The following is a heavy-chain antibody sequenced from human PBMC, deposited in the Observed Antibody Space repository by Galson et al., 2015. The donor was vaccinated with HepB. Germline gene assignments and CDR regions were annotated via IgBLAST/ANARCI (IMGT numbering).Heavy chain of an antibody. D-gene: IGHD2-2*01. CDR2: ISGSGGST. Sequence: SLRLSCAASGFTFSSYAMSWVRQAPGKGLEWVSAISGSGGSTYYADSVKGRFTISRDNSKNTLYLQMNSLRAEDTAVYYCAKDVVRGVDCSSTSCHHGESSYYYYGMDVWGQGTTVTVSS. V-gene: IGHV3-23*01. J-gene: IGHJ6*02. CDR3: AKDVVRGVDCSSTSCHHGESSYYYYGMDV. CDR1: GFTFSSYA.